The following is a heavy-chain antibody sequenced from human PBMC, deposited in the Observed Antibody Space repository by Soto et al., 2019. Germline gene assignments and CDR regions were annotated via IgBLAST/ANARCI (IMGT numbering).Heavy chain of an antibody. CDR3: ARDSGGNYYDSSGYYPLFDY. J-gene: IGHJ4*02. CDR1: GYTFTSYY. CDR2: INPSGGST. D-gene: IGHD3-22*01. Sequence: QVQLVQSGAEVKKPGASVKVSCKASGYTFTSYYMHWVRQAPGQGLAWMGIINPSGGSTSYAQKFQGRVTMTRDTSTSTVYMELSSLRSEDTAVYYCARDSGGNYYDSSGYYPLFDYWGQGTLVTVSS. V-gene: IGHV1-46*01.